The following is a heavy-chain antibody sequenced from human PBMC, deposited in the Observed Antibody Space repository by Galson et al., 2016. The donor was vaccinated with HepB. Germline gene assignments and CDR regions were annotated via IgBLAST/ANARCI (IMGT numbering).Heavy chain of an antibody. CDR3: ARDRDAALDF. D-gene: IGHD6-13*01. J-gene: IGHJ4*02. V-gene: IGHV1-18*01. CDR2: ISAESGNT. Sequence: SVKVSCKASGYTFIDNGISWVRQAPGKGLEWMGWISAESGNTNYAQKFQFRVTLTKDTSARTVYMELRNLRSDDTAVYYGARDRDAALDFWGQGALVTVSS. CDR1: GYTFIDNG.